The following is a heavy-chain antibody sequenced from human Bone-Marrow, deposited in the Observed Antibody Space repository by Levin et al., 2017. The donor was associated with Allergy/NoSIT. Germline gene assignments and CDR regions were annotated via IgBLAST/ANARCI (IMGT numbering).Heavy chain of an antibody. CDR2: INPNNGGA. CDR3: ARELPEPRGAVGWFDP. J-gene: IGHJ5*02. CDR1: GYTFTVYS. V-gene: IGHV1-2*06. D-gene: IGHD1-26*01. Sequence: GESLKISCKSSGYTFTVYSIHWVRQAPGQGLEWMGRINPNNGGATYAQKFQGRVILTRDTSSRTAYMEMSSLTSDDTAVYYCARELPEPRGAVGWFDPWGQGTLVIVSS.